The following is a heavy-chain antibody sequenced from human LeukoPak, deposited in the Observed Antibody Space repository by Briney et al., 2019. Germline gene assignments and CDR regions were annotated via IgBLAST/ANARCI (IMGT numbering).Heavy chain of an antibody. J-gene: IGHJ3*02. V-gene: IGHV1-8*01. CDR2: MNPNSGNT. D-gene: IGHD3-10*01. CDR1: GYTFTSYD. CDR3: ARQHVLLWFGEAKEGDYDAFDI. Sequence: GASVTVSCKASGYTFTSYDINWVRQATGQGLEWMGWMNPNSGNTGYAQKFQGRVTMTRNTSISTAYMELSSLRSEDTAVYYCARQHVLLWFGEAKEGDYDAFDIWGQGTMVTVSS.